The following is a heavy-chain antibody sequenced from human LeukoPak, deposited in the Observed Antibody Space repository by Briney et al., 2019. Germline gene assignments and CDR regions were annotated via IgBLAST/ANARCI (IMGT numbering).Heavy chain of an antibody. CDR3: ARGGSSWDFAFDI. CDR2: LSYDGSDG. CDR1: RFIFSSYA. J-gene: IGHJ3*02. Sequence: AGGSLRLSCAASRFIFSSYAMHWVRQAPGKGLEWVAVLSYDGSDGYYADSVKGRFTISRDNSRNTLYLQMNSLRTEDTAMYYCARGGSSWDFAFDIWGQGTMVTVSS. V-gene: IGHV3-30*04. D-gene: IGHD6-13*01.